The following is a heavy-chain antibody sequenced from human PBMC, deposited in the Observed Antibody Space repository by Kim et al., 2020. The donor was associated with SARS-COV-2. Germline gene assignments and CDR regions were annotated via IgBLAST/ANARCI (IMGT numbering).Heavy chain of an antibody. CDR3: ARYAMTISVSDYYYYGMDV. CDR1: GYTFTSYG. V-gene: IGHV1-18*01. Sequence: ASVKVSCKASGYTFTSYGISWVRQAPGQGLEWMGWISAYNGNTNYAQKLQGRVTMTTYTSTSTAYMELRSLRSDDAAVYYCARYAMTISVSDYYYYGMDVWGQGTTVTVSS. CDR2: ISAYNGNT. J-gene: IGHJ6*02. D-gene: IGHD2-8*01.